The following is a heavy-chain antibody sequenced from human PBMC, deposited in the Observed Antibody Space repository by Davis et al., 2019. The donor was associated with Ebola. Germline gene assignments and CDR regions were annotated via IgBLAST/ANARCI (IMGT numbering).Heavy chain of an antibody. J-gene: IGHJ4*02. CDR2: IRYDGSNK. CDR1: GFTFSSYG. D-gene: IGHD5-24*01. CDR3: AKEQLHWGRVGRYYFDY. V-gene: IGHV3-30*02. Sequence: GGSLRLSCAASGFTFSSYGMHWVRQAPGKGLEWVAFIRYDGSNKYYADSVKSRFTISRDNSKNTLYLQMNSLRAEDTAVYYCAKEQLHWGRVGRYYFDYWGQGTLVTVSS.